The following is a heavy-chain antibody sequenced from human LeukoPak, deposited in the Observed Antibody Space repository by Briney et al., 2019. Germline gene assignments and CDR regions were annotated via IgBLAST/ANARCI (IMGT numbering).Heavy chain of an antibody. V-gene: IGHV3-23*01. D-gene: IGHD1-1*01. CDR1: GFTFSSYA. J-gene: IGHJ4*02. CDR3: AKGGDTQGGTFVS. Sequence: PGGSLRLSCAASGFTFSSYAMNWVRQTPGKGLERVSTLSGSGGRTFYADSVKGRFTISRDNSKNTLYLQMNSLRVEDTAVYFCAKGGDTQGGTFVSWGQGTLVTVSS. CDR2: LSGSGGRT.